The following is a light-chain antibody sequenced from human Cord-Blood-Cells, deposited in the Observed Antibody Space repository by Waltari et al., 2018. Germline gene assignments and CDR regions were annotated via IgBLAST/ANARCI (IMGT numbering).Light chain of an antibody. J-gene: IGKJ5*01. CDR2: DAS. Sequence: EIKMTQSPSSLSASVGDRVPITCQASQDISNYLNWYQQKPGKAPKPLIYDASNLETGVPSRFSGSGSGTDFTFTISSRQPEDIATYYCQQYDNLPITFGQGTRLEIK. CDR3: QQYDNLPIT. V-gene: IGKV1-33*01. CDR1: QDISNY.